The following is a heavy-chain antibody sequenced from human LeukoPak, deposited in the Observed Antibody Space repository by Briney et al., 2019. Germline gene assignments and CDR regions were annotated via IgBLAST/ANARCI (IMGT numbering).Heavy chain of an antibody. V-gene: IGHV1-18*01. CDR1: GYTFTSYG. D-gene: IGHD3-22*01. CDR3: ARGGPAPHRITLIVVASSTDAFDI. Sequence: GASVKVSCKASGYTFTSYGISWVRQAPGQGLEWMGWISAYNGDTNYAQKLQGRVTMTTETSTSTVYMELRSLRSDDTAVYYCARGGPAPHRITLIVVASSTDAFDIWGQGTMVTVSS. J-gene: IGHJ3*02. CDR2: ISAYNGDT.